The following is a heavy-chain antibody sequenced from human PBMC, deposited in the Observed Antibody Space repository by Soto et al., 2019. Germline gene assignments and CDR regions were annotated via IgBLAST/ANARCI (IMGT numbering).Heavy chain of an antibody. V-gene: IGHV4-59*08. J-gene: IGHJ6*03. CDR2: IYYSGST. CDR3: ARLLTYYDFWSGYKSRDYYYMDV. CDR1: GGSISSYY. Sequence: SETLSLTCTVSGGSISSYYWSWIRQPPGKGLEWIGYIYYSGSTNYNPSLKSRVTISVDTSKNQFSLKLSSVTAADTAVYYCARLLTYYDFWSGYKSRDYYYMDVWGKGTTVTV. D-gene: IGHD3-3*01.